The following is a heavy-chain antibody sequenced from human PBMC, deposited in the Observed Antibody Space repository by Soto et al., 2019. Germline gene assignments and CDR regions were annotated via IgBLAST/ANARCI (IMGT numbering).Heavy chain of an antibody. V-gene: IGHV1-18*01. CDR3: AKWGPGYYDPMDV. CDR1: GYTFTSYG. D-gene: IGHD3-9*01. CDR2: ISAYNGNT. J-gene: IGHJ6*02. Sequence: QVQLVQSGAEVKKPGASVKVSCKASGYTFTSYGISWVRQAPGQGLEWMGWISAYNGNTNYAQKLQGRFTMTTDTSTSPAYMGLRSLRSDDTAVYYCAKWGPGYYDPMDVWGHGTTVTVSS.